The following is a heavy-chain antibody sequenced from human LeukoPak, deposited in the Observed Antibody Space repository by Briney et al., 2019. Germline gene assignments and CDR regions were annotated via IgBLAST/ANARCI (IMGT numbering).Heavy chain of an antibody. CDR3: ARGIRSRWFGELLYNYYYYMDV. Sequence: ASVKVSCKASGYTFTSYAMNWVRQAPGQGLEWMGWMNPNSGNTGYAQKFQGRVTMTRNTSISTAYMELSSLRSEDTAVYYCARGIRSRWFGELLYNYYYYMDVWGKGTTVTISS. CDR2: MNPNSGNT. D-gene: IGHD3-10*01. V-gene: IGHV1-8*02. CDR1: GYTFTSYA. J-gene: IGHJ6*03.